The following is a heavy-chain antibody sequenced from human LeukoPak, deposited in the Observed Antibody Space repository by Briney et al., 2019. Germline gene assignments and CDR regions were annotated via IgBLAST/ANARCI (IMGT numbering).Heavy chain of an antibody. V-gene: IGHV1-2*02. J-gene: IGHJ5*02. Sequence: ALVKVSCKASGYTFTGYYMHWVRQAPGQGLEWMGWINPNSGGTNYAQKFQGRVTMTRDTSISTAYMELSRLRSDDTAVYYCARADYCSSTSCRNWFDPWGQGTLVTVSS. CDR3: ARADYCSSTSCRNWFDP. CDR1: GYTFTGYY. D-gene: IGHD2-2*01. CDR2: INPNSGGT.